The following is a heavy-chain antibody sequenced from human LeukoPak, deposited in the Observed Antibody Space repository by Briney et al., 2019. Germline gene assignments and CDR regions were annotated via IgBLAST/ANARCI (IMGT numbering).Heavy chain of an antibody. CDR1: GGSFSGYY. CDR2: IYYSGST. J-gene: IGHJ4*02. CDR3: ARVEGRAVVTAYYFDY. Sequence: PSETLSLTCAVYGGSFSGYYWSWIRQPPGKGLEWIGYIYYSGSTYYNPSLKSRVTISVDTSKNQFSLKLSSVTAADTAVYYCARVEGRAVVTAYYFDYWGQGTLVTVSS. V-gene: IGHV4-30-4*08. D-gene: IGHD4-23*01.